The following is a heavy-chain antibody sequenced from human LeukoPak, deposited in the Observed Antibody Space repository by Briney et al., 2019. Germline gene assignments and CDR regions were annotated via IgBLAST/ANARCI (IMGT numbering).Heavy chain of an antibody. CDR3: ARAVEMATIWDAFDI. J-gene: IGHJ3*02. Sequence: GESLKISCKGSGYSFTSYWIGWVRQMPGKGLEWMGIIYPGDSDTSYSPSFQGQVTISADKSISTAYLQWSSLKASDTAMYYCARAVEMATIWDAFDIWGQGTMVTVSS. V-gene: IGHV5-51*01. CDR1: GYSFTSYW. D-gene: IGHD5-24*01. CDR2: IYPGDSDT.